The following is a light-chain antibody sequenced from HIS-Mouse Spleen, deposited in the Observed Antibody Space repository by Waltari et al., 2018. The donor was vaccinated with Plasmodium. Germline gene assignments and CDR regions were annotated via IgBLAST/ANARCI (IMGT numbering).Light chain of an antibody. Sequence: QSALTQPRSVSGSPGQSVTISCTGTSSDVGSYKYVSWYQQHPGKAPKLMMYDVSKRPSGVPDRFSGSKAGNTASLTISGLQAEDEADYYCCSYAGSYTWVFGGGTKLTVL. CDR1: SSDVGSYKY. CDR3: CSYAGSYTWV. CDR2: DVS. J-gene: IGLJ3*02. V-gene: IGLV2-11*01.